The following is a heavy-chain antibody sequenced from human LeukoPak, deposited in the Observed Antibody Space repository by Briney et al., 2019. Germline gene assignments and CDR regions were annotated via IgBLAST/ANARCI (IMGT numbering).Heavy chain of an antibody. V-gene: IGHV3-23*01. CDR1: GFTFSSYA. D-gene: IGHD2-2*01. J-gene: IGHJ4*02. Sequence: GGSLRLSCAASGFTFSSYAMSWVCQAPGKGLEWVSAISGSVGSTSYADSVKGRFTISRDNAKNTLYLQMNSLRAEDTAVYYCTRGYCSSTSCLSRFADYWGQGALVTVSS. CDR3: TRGYCSSTSCLSRFADY. CDR2: ISGSVGST.